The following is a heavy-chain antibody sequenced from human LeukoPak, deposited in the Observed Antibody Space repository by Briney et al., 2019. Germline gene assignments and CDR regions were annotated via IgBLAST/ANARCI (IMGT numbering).Heavy chain of an antibody. CDR3: ASAIAEDFYYYYMDV. D-gene: IGHD1-14*01. V-gene: IGHV4-4*07. J-gene: IGHJ6*03. CDR1: GGSISSYY. Sequence: PSETLSLTSTVPGGSISSYYWSWVPQPAGKGLEWIGRIYTSGSINYNPSLKSRVTISVDKSKNQFSLNLSSVTAADTAVYYCASAIAEDFYYYYMDVWGKGTTVTVSS. CDR2: IYTSGSI.